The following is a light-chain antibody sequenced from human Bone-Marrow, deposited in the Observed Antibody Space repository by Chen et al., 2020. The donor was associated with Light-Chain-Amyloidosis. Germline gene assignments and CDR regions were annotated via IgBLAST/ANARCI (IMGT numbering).Light chain of an antibody. CDR3: QSADSSGTYEVI. V-gene: IGLV3-25*03. Sequence: SYELTQPPSVSVSPGQPARITCSGDDLPTKYAFWSQQNPGQAPVLVIHRDTERPSGISERFSGSSSGTTATLTISGVQAEDEADYHCQSADSSGTYEVIFGGGTKLTVL. CDR2: RDT. J-gene: IGLJ2*01. CDR1: DLPTKY.